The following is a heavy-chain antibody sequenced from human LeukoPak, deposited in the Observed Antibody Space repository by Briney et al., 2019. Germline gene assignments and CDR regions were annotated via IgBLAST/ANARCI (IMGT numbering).Heavy chain of an antibody. CDR2: IYYSGST. J-gene: IGHJ6*03. D-gene: IGHD2-15*01. CDR3: ARSVEGYCSGGSCYSYYYYMDV. CDR1: GGSISSYY. V-gene: IGHV4-59*01. Sequence: SETLSLTCTVSGGSISSYYRSWIRQPPGKGLEWIGYIYYSGSTNYNPSLKSRVTISVDTSKNQFSLKLSSVTAADTAVYYCARSVEGYCSGGSCYSYYYYMDVWGKGTTVTVSS.